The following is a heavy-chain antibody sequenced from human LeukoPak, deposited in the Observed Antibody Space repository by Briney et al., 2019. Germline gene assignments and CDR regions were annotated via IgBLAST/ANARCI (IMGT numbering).Heavy chain of an antibody. CDR2: FDPEDGET. J-gene: IGHJ4*02. D-gene: IGHD3-3*01. V-gene: IGHV1-24*01. Sequence: ASVKVSCKVSGYTLTELSMHWVRQAPGKGLEWMGGFDPEDGETIYAQKFQGRVTITRDTSASTAYMELSSLRSEDTAVYYCARDGYDFWSGYPYYFDYWGQGTLVTVSS. CDR1: GYTLTELS. CDR3: ARDGYDFWSGYPYYFDY.